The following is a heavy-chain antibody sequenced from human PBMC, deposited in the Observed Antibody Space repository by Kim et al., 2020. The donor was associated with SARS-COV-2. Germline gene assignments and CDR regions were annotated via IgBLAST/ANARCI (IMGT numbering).Heavy chain of an antibody. V-gene: IGHV4-39*01. J-gene: IGHJ6*02. Sequence: SETLSLTCTVSGGSSGSISISGYYWGWIRQPPGRDMEWIGTIYYSGITYSNPSLKSRVTMSVDTSKGHFSLKLSSVTAADTASYYCARHKWLGVAGYYYYGMDVWGQGTTVTVSS. D-gene: IGHD6-19*01. CDR3: ARHKWLGVAGYYYYGMDV. CDR2: IYYSGIT. CDR1: GGSSGSISISGYY.